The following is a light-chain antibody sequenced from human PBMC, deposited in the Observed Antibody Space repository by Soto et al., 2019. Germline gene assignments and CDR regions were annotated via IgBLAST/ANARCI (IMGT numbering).Light chain of an antibody. CDR3: QQYDSRPAWT. Sequence: QMPQSASSMSLSXGERVTIAXXXSQDISNYLNWSQQRPGNAPKLLIYDASNLETGVPSRFSGSGSGTDFTCTISSLQPEDIATSYCQQYDSRPAWTFGPGTKVDIK. J-gene: IGKJ1*01. CDR2: DAS. CDR1: QDISNY. V-gene: IGKV1-33*01.